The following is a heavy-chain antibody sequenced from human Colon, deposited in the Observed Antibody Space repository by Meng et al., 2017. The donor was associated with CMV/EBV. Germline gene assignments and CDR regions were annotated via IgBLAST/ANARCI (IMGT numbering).Heavy chain of an antibody. CDR1: GGSLSGYY. CDR2: IHHSGST. CDR3: SRGADPYKSGIY. D-gene: IGHD5-24*01. Sequence: QVRLRMAGACLVRPSEILSLTCTVYGGSLSGYYWTWIRQPPGKGLEWIGEIHHSGSTFYNPSLNNRVSISVDTSKNQFSLNLRSVTAADTAVYYCSRGADPYKSGIYWGQGALVTVSS. V-gene: IGHV4-34*01. J-gene: IGHJ4*02.